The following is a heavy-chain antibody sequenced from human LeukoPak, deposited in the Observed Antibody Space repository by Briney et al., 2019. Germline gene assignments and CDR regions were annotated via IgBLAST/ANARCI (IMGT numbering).Heavy chain of an antibody. V-gene: IGHV1-2*02. D-gene: IGHD4-11*01. Sequence: GASVKVSCKASGYTFRGNYIHWLRQAPGQGLEWMGWIDANNGDTKSAQKFQGRVTMSRDTSISTAYMDLSSLSPDDAAVYYCARDPSSVTLSFFDYWGQGPLFTVSS. CDR1: GYTFRGNY. CDR2: IDANNGDT. J-gene: IGHJ4*02. CDR3: ARDPSSVTLSFFDY.